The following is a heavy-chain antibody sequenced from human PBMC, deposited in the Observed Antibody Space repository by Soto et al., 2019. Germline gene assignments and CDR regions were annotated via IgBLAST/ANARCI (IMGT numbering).Heavy chain of an antibody. V-gene: IGHV1-2*04. J-gene: IGHJ6*02. CDR3: ARGRRGRYMVREYRTQYYYYGMDV. CDR2: INPNSGGT. Sequence: GASVXVSCKASGYTFTGYYMHWVRQAPGQGLEWMGWINPNSGGTNYAQKFQGWVTMTRDTSISTAYMELSRLRSDDTAVYYCARGRRGRYMVREYRTQYYYYGMDVWGQGTTVTVSS. CDR1: GYTFTGYY. D-gene: IGHD3-10*01.